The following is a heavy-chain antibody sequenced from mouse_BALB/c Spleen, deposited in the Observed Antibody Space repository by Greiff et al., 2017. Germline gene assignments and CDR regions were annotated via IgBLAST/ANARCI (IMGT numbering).Heavy chain of an antibody. Sequence: QVQLQQSGPGLVAPSQSLSITCTVSGFSLTSYGVNWVRQPPGKGLEWLGVIWAGGSTNYNSALMSRLSISKDNSKSQVFLKMNSLQTDDTAMYYCARDHAMITAWFAYWDQGTLVTVSA. J-gene: IGHJ3*01. CDR2: IWAGGST. V-gene: IGHV2-9*02. CDR1: GFSLTSYG. D-gene: IGHD2-4*01. CDR3: ARDHAMITAWFAY.